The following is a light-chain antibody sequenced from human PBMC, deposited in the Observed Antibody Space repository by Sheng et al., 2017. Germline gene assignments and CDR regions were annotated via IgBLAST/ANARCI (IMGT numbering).Light chain of an antibody. V-gene: IGKV4-1*01. Sequence: DIVMTQSPDSLAVSLGDRATINCKSSQTVSFSSNNKNYLAWYQQKPGQPPKLLIFWASTRQSGVPDRFSGSGSGTDFTLTISSLQAEDVAVYYCQQYFSSPLTFGGGPKVEIK. CDR2: WAS. CDR1: QTVSFSSNNKNY. J-gene: IGKJ4*01. CDR3: QQYFSSPLT.